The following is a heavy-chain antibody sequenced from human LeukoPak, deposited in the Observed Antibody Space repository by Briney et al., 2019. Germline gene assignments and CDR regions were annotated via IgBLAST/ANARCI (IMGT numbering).Heavy chain of an antibody. CDR3: ARVHHERLRLDV. Sequence: SQTLSLTCTVSGGSINSGDYFWSWIRQHPGKGLEWIGYIYYSESTHYNPSLKTRITISVDTSKNEFSLKASSVTAADTAVYYCARVHHERLRLDVWGQGTTVTVSS. D-gene: IGHD2-21*02. CDR1: GGSINSGDYF. J-gene: IGHJ6*02. CDR2: IYYSEST. V-gene: IGHV4-31*03.